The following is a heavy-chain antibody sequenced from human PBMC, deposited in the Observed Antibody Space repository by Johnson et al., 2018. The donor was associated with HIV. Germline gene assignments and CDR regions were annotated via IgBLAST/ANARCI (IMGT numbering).Heavy chain of an antibody. Sequence: VQLVESGGGLVQPGGSLRLSCAASGFTVSSNYMSWVRQAPGKGLEWVSVLYSGGSTYYADSVKGRFTISRDNSRNTLYLQMNSLTAEDTAVYYCARIPGRGWEHGACDIWGQGTMVTVSS. D-gene: IGHD6-19*01. V-gene: IGHV3-66*01. J-gene: IGHJ3*02. CDR2: LYSGGST. CDR1: GFTVSSNY. CDR3: ARIPGRGWEHGACDI.